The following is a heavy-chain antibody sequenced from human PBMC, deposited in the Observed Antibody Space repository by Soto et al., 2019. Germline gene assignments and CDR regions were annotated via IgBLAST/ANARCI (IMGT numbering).Heavy chain of an antibody. Sequence: EVQLLESGGGLVQPGGSLRLSCAASGFTFSSYAMSWVRQAPVKGLEWVSAISGSGGSTYYADSVKGRFTISRDNSKNTLYLQMNSLRAEDTAVYYCAKGQRDIVVVVAASAGWFDPWGQGTLVTVSS. V-gene: IGHV3-23*01. J-gene: IGHJ5*02. CDR1: GFTFSSYA. CDR2: ISGSGGST. D-gene: IGHD2-15*01. CDR3: AKGQRDIVVVVAASAGWFDP.